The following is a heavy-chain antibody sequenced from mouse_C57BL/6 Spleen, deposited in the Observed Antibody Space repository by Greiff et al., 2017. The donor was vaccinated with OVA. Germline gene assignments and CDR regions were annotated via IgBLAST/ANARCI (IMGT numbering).Heavy chain of an antibody. CDR1: GFTFSSYA. J-gene: IGHJ4*01. CDR3: ARDWDSNYPWAMDY. CDR2: ISDGGSYT. D-gene: IGHD2-5*01. Sequence: EVKLVESGGGLVKPGGSLKLSCAASGFTFSSYAMSWVRQTPEKRLEWVATISDGGSYTYYPDNVKGRFTISRDNAKNNLYLQMSHLKSEDTAMYYCARDWDSNYPWAMDYWGQGTSVTVSS. V-gene: IGHV5-4*01.